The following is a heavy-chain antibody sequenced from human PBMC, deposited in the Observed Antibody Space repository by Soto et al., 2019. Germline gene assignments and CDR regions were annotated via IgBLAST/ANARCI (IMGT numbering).Heavy chain of an antibody. D-gene: IGHD6-13*01. CDR2: TYPGYSDT. CDR3: VVQQEIPWVNY. Sequence: GASLQISCTGSGYSFTGYWIGWVRQMPGKGLEWMGITYPGYSDTTYSPSFQGRVTISSDKSINTAYLQWSSLKASYTAMYYCVVQQEIPWVNYWGQGTLVTVSS. V-gene: IGHV5-51*01. J-gene: IGHJ4*02. CDR1: GYSFTGYW.